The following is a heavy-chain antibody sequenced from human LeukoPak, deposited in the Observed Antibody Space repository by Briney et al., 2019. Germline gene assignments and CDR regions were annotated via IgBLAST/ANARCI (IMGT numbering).Heavy chain of an antibody. CDR1: GFTFSSYG. D-gene: IGHD5-12*01. J-gene: IGHJ4*02. V-gene: IGHV3-30*02. CDR3: AKDGGIVASFRGGDLGY. Sequence: GGSLRLSCAASGFTFSSYGMHWVRQAPGKGLEWVAFIRYDGSNKYYADSVKGRFTISRDNSKNTLYLQMNSLRAEDTAVYYCAKDGGIVASFRGGDLGYWGQGTLVTVSS. CDR2: IRYDGSNK.